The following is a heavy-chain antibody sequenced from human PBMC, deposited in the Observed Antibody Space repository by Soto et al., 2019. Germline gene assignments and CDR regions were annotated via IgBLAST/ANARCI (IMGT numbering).Heavy chain of an antibody. Sequence: GSLRLSCAASGFTFSSYGMHWVRQAPGKGLEWVAVISYDGSNKYYADSVKGRFTISRDNSKNTLYLQMNSLRAEDTAVYYCAKDPFLGVDTAMVYFDYWGQGTLVTVSS. CDR1: GFTFSSYG. CDR3: AKDPFLGVDTAMVYFDY. V-gene: IGHV3-30*18. CDR2: ISYDGSNK. D-gene: IGHD5-18*01. J-gene: IGHJ4*02.